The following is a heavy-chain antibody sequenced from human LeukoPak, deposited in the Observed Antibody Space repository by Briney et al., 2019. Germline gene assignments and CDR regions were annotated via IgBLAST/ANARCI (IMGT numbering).Heavy chain of an antibody. Sequence: GGSLRLSCAASGFTFSDYSMHWVRQAPGKGLEWVGRIKSKTDGGTTDYAAPVKGRFIISRDDSKNTLYLQMNSLKTEDTAVYYCTTERLSGSYSSNFDYWGQGTLVTVSS. CDR2: IKSKTDGGTT. D-gene: IGHD1-26*01. CDR1: GFTFSDYS. V-gene: IGHV3-15*01. J-gene: IGHJ4*02. CDR3: TTERLSGSYSSNFDY.